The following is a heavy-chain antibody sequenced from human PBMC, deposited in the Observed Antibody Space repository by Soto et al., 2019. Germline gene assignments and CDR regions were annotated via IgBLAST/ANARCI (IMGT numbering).Heavy chain of an antibody. J-gene: IGHJ5*02. CDR2: IHVTGNT. CDR3: ARERAAPSWIDP. Sequence: SETLSLTCTVSGGSMNNYLWSWIRQTPGDGLEWIGYIHVTGNTYHNPSLKSPVTISIDASKTQFFLTLTSVTAADTGIYYCARERAAPSWIDPWGQGILVTVSS. V-gene: IGHV4-59*01. D-gene: IGHD6-6*01. CDR1: GGSMNNYL.